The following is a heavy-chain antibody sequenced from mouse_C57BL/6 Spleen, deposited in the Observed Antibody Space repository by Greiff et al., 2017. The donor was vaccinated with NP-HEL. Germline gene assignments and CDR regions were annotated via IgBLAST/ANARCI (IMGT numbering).Heavy chain of an antibody. CDR1: GYAFSSYW. V-gene: IGHV1-80*01. D-gene: IGHD2-3*01. CDR3: ARRREGGLLHV. Sequence: VKLMESGAELVKPGASVKISCKASGYAFSSYWMNWVKQRPGKGLEWIGQIYPGDGDTNYNGKFKGKATLTADKSSSTAYMQLSSLTSEDSAVYFCARRREGGLLHVWGTGTTVTVSS. J-gene: IGHJ1*03. CDR2: IYPGDGDT.